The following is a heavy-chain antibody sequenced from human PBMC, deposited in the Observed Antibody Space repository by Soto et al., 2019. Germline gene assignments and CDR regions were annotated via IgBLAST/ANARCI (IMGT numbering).Heavy chain of an antibody. Sequence: PGQSLRLSCLASGTTFSNYAMSWVRHARGKGLEGVSGISGSGDRTDYAESVKGRFTISRENSKNTVYLQMNTLGAEDTAVYYCASRNYYDTSGYYYWCYFDFWGQGA. CDR3: ASRNYYDTSGYYYWCYFDF. V-gene: IGHV3-23*01. CDR1: GTTFSNYA. D-gene: IGHD3-22*01. J-gene: IGHJ4*02. CDR2: ISGSGDRT.